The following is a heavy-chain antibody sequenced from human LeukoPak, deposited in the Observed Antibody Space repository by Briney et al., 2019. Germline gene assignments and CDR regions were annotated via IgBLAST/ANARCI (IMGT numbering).Heavy chain of an antibody. Sequence: SVKVSCKASGGTFSSYAISWVRQAPGQGLEWMGGIIPIFGTANYAQKFQGRVTITADESTSTAYMELSSLRSEDTAVYYCALYYYDSSGYGYWGQGTLVTVSS. CDR2: IIPIFGTA. CDR1: GGTFSSYA. V-gene: IGHV1-69*01. D-gene: IGHD3-22*01. CDR3: ALYYYDSSGYGY. J-gene: IGHJ4*02.